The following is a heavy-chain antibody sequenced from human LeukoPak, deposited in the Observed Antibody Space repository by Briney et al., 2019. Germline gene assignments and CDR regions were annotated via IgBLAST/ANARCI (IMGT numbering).Heavy chain of an antibody. J-gene: IGHJ3*02. CDR2: ISYDGSNK. CDR3: AKPRDRDYYDSSGEDAFDI. Sequence: GGSLRLSCAASGFTFSSYGMHWVRQAPGKGLEWVAVISYDGSNKYYADSVKGRFTISRDNSKNTLYLQMNSLRAEDTAVYYCAKPRDRDYYDSSGEDAFDIWGQGTMVTVSS. CDR1: GFTFSSYG. D-gene: IGHD3-22*01. V-gene: IGHV3-30*18.